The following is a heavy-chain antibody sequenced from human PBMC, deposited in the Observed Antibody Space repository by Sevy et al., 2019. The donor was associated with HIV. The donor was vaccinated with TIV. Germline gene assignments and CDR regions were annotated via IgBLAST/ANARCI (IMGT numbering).Heavy chain of an antibody. CDR2: ISTSGRST. CDR3: AKGYCSGGSCPRDYYYYGMDV. D-gene: IGHD2-15*01. Sequence: GGSLRLSCAASGFTFSSYAMNWVRQAPGKGLEWVSSISTSGRSTYYADSVEGRFTISRDSSKNTLYLQMNSLRADDTAVYYCAKGYCSGGSCPRDYYYYGMDVWGQGTTVTVSS. V-gene: IGHV3-23*01. J-gene: IGHJ6*02. CDR1: GFTFSSYA.